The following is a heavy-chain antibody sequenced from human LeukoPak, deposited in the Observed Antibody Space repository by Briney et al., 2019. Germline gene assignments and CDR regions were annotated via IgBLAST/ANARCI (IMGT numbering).Heavy chain of an antibody. J-gene: IGHJ6*02. CDR1: GYALTSYG. Sequence: ASVKVSCKASGYALTSYGINWVRQAPGQGLEWMGWISTYNGNTNYAQKLQGRVTMTTDTSTSTAYMELRSLRSDDTAVYYCAREQQLENYYYYYGMDVWGQGTTVTVSS. CDR3: AREQQLENYYYYYGMDV. V-gene: IGHV1-18*01. CDR2: ISTYNGNT. D-gene: IGHD6-13*01.